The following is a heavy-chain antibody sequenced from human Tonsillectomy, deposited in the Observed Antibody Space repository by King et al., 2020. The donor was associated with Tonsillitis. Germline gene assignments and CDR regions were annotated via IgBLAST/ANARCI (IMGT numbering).Heavy chain of an antibody. CDR2: ISGYNCYT. D-gene: IGHD2-2*01. CDR3: ARVDVVVVPSTPNGGWFDP. CDR1: GYIFTTYG. Sequence: QLVQSGAEVKKPGASVKVSCKASGYIFTTYGISWVRQAPGQGLEWLGWISGYNCYTKYSQKLQGTVTITTDTSTSTAYMVLRSLRSDDTAVYYCARVDVVVVPSTPNGGWFDPWGQGTLVTVSS. V-gene: IGHV1-18*01. J-gene: IGHJ5*02.